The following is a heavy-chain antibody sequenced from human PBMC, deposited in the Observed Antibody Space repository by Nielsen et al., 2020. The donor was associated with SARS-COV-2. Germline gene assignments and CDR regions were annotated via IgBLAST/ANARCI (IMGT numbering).Heavy chain of an antibody. CDR2: IGTSGGNS. CDR1: GITYINYG. V-gene: IGHV3-23*01. CDR3: ARGSGSYYFDY. D-gene: IGHD1-26*01. Sequence: GESLKISCEASGITYINYGMSWVRQAPGKGLEWVSSIGTSGGNSYYSDSVKGRFTISRDISKNTLYLQMNSLRAEDTAVCYCARGSGSYYFDYWGQGTLVTVSS. J-gene: IGHJ4*02.